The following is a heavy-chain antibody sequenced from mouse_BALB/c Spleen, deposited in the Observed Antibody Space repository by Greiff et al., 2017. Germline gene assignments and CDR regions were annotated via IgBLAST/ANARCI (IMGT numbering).Heavy chain of an antibody. V-gene: IGHV1S81*02. CDR2: INPSNGGT. CDR3: TRGLWSPFDY. J-gene: IGHJ2*01. Sequence: VQLQQSVAELVKPGASVKLSCKASGYTFTSYYMYWVKQRPGQGLEWIGEINPSNGGTNFNEKFKSKATLTVDKSSSTAYMQLSSLTSEDSAVYYCTRGLWSPFDYWGQGTTLTVSS. D-gene: IGHD1-1*02. CDR1: GYTFTSYY.